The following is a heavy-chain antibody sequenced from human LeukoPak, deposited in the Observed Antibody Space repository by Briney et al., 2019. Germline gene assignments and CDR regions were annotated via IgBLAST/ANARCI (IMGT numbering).Heavy chain of an antibody. J-gene: IGHJ5*02. CDR2: ISAYNGNT. Sequence: ASVKVSCKASGYTFTSYGISWVRQAPGQGLEWMGWISAYNGNTNYAQKLQGRVTMTTDTSTSTAYMELRSLRSDDTAAYYCARSPSSGWYLNWFDPWGQGTLVTVSS. CDR1: GYTFTSYG. D-gene: IGHD6-19*01. CDR3: ARSPSSGWYLNWFDP. V-gene: IGHV1-18*01.